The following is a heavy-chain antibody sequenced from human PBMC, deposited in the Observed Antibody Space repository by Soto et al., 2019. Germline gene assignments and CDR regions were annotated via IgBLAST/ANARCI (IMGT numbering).Heavy chain of an antibody. Sequence: GASLKICCKGAGYSFTSYWIGWVRQMPGKGLEWMGIIYPGDSDTRYSPSFQGQVTISADKSISTAYLQWSSLKASDTAMYYCARPREAGKNYYGVDVWGQGTTVTVSS. D-gene: IGHD6-19*01. V-gene: IGHV5-51*01. CDR3: ARPREAGKNYYGVDV. J-gene: IGHJ6*02. CDR2: IYPGDSDT. CDR1: GYSFTSYW.